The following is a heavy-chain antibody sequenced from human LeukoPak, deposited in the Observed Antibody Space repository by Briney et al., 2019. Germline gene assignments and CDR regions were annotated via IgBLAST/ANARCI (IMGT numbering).Heavy chain of an antibody. CDR2: INPKRGDT. J-gene: IGHJ4*02. Sequence: ATVKVSCEASGYTFTDYFLHWVRQAPGRGLEWVAGINPKRGDTKYTQNLQGRVTVTRDTSISTLSMELSRLISDDTAVYYCARVRDVTCLLYWGQGTLVTVSS. CDR1: GYTFTDYF. D-gene: IGHD2/OR15-2a*01. V-gene: IGHV1-2*02. CDR3: ARVRDVTCLLY.